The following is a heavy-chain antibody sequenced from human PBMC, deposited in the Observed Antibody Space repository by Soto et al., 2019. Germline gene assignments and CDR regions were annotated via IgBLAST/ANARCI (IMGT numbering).Heavy chain of an antibody. CDR3: ATGFLGLCTGGNCPLDY. Sequence: GGSLRLSCAASGFTFSRRAMHWVRQAPGRGLEWVAVIWYHGIDKYYADSVKGRFTISRDNSKNTVYLQMNSLRGEDTAVYYCATGFLGLCTGGNCPLDYWGQGTLVTVSS. J-gene: IGHJ4*02. D-gene: IGHD2-15*01. CDR1: GFTFSRRA. V-gene: IGHV3-33*01. CDR2: IWYHGIDK.